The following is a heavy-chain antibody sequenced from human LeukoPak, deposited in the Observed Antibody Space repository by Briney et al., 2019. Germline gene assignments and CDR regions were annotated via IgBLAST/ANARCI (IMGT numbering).Heavy chain of an antibody. J-gene: IGHJ5*02. CDR2: IKSKTDGGTT. CDR3: TGGSYWFDP. V-gene: IGHV3-15*01. Sequence: AGGALRLSCAASGFTFSKTRMSWVRQAPGEGVGWVGRIKSKTDGGTTDYAAPVKGRFTISRDDSKNTLYLQMNSLKTEDTAVYYCTGGSYWFDPWGQGTLVTVSS. D-gene: IGHD1-26*01. CDR1: GFTFSKTR.